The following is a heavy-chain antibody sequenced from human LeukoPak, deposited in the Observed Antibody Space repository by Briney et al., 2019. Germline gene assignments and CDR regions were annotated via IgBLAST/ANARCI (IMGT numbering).Heavy chain of an antibody. Sequence: PGGSLRLSCAASGFTFSRYSMNWVRQAPGKGLEWVSGINWNGGSTGYADSVKGRFTISRDNAKNSLYLQMNSLRAEDTALYYCAREAAGYYDILTGYSLYFDYWGQGTLVTVSS. V-gene: IGHV3-20*04. CDR2: INWNGGST. D-gene: IGHD3-9*01. J-gene: IGHJ4*02. CDR1: GFTFSRYS. CDR3: AREAAGYYDILTGYSLYFDY.